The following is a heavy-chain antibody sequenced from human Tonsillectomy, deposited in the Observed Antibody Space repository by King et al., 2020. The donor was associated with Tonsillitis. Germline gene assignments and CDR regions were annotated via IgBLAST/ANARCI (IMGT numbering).Heavy chain of an antibody. Sequence: EVQLVESGAEVKNPGESLRISCKGSGYSFTSYWINWVRQMPGAGLEWMGRIDPSDSYTNYSPSFQGHVTISADKSISTAYLQWSSLKASDTAIYYCARPYSTASSDAFDMWGQGTMVTVSS. CDR1: GYSFTSYW. D-gene: IGHD6-13*01. V-gene: IGHV5-10-1*03. CDR3: ARPYSTASSDAFDM. J-gene: IGHJ3*02. CDR2: IDPSDSYT.